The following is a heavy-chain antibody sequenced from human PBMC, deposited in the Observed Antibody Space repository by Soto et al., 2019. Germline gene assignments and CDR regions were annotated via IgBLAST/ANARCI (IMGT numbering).Heavy chain of an antibody. Sequence: PGGSLRLSCAASGLTFSSYAMSWVRQAPGKGLEWVSGISGSGGSTYYADSVKGRFTISRDNSKNTLFLQMNSLRAEDTAVYYCAKDAAEDYYYYYMDVWAKGTTVTVS. CDR3: AKDAAEDYYYYYMDV. J-gene: IGHJ6*03. CDR1: GLTFSSYA. V-gene: IGHV3-23*01. CDR2: ISGSGGST.